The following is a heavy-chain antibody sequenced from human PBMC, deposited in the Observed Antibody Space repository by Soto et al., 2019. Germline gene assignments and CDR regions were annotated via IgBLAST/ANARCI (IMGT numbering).Heavy chain of an antibody. CDR3: VHRRDGYNSAFFDY. Sequence: QVQLVQSGAEVKKPGSSVKVSCKASGGTFSSYAFSWVRQAPGQGLEWMGGIIRIFHTSTYAQKFQGRVTITADESTSTAYMELISLRSDDMAVYYCVHRRDGYNSAFFDYWGQGTLVTVSS. CDR2: IIRIFHTS. D-gene: IGHD5-12*01. V-gene: IGHV1-69*01. CDR1: GGTFSSYA. J-gene: IGHJ4*02.